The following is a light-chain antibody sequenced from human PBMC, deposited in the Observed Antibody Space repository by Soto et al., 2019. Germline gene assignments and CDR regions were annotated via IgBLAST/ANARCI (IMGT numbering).Light chain of an antibody. Sequence: DIQMTQSPSSLSASVGDRVTITCRASQDISSDLNWYQQQPGKAPKLLIYAASSLQSGVPSRFSGSGSGTDFTLTISSLQPEDFATYYCKQSYSTPRTFGQGTRVDIK. V-gene: IGKV1-39*01. CDR1: QDISSD. CDR2: AAS. CDR3: KQSYSTPRT. J-gene: IGKJ1*01.